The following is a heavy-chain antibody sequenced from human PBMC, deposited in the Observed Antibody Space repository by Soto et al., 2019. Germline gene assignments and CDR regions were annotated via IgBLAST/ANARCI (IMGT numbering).Heavy chain of an antibody. CDR1: GFSFSDFE. V-gene: IGHV3-48*03. D-gene: IGHD3-9*01. CDR2: ISSGGTTK. Sequence: PGGSLRLSCATSGFSFSDFEMHWVRQAPGKGLEWVSYISSGGTTKYYADSVKGRFTISRDNAKNSLFLQMSSLRAEDTAVYYCAREYYDILTGLYLNWFERWGQGTLVTVSS. J-gene: IGHJ5*02. CDR3: AREYYDILTGLYLNWFER.